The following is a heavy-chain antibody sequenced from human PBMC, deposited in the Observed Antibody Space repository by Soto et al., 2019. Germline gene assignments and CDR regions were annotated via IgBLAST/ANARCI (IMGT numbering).Heavy chain of an antibody. CDR2: MNPNSGNT. Sequence: ASVKVSCKASGYTFTSYDINWVRQSTGQGLEWMGWMNPNSGNTGYAQKFQGRVTMTRNTPISTAYMELSSLRSEDTAVYYCASRTMVRGVTAYYFDYWGQGTLVTVSS. V-gene: IGHV1-8*01. D-gene: IGHD3-10*01. J-gene: IGHJ4*02. CDR3: ASRTMVRGVTAYYFDY. CDR1: GYTFTSYD.